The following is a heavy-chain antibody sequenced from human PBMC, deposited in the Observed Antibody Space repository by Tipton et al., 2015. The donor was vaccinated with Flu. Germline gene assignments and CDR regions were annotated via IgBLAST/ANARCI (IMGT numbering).Heavy chain of an antibody. CDR3: VRTKDGYTLSNFVY. V-gene: IGHV4-39*07. J-gene: IGHJ4*02. Sequence: TLSLTCSVSGGSIRSSSDYWGWVRQPPGKGLEWIGSIYYSGSTYYNPSLKSRVTISEDTSKNQFSLRLTSVTAADTAVYYCVRTKDGYTLSNFVYWGQGTMVTVSS. D-gene: IGHD5-24*01. CDR2: IYYSGST. CDR1: GGSIRSSSDY.